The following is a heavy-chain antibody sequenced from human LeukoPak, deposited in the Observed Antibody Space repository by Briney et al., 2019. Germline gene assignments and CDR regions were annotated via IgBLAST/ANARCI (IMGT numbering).Heavy chain of an antibody. V-gene: IGHV3-64*01. CDR1: GLTFSTYA. CDR2: ISSNGQTT. CDR3: ARGLGYCSITSCYPDY. Sequence: GGFLRLSCAASGLTFSTYAMFWVRQAPGKGLEYVSAISSNGQTTYYANSVKGRFTVSRDNAKNTLWLQMGSLRPEDTAVYFCARGLGYCSITSCYPDYWGLGTLVTVSS. D-gene: IGHD2-2*01. J-gene: IGHJ4*02.